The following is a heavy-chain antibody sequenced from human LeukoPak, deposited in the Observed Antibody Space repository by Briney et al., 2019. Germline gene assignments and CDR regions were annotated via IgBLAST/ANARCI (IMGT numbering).Heavy chain of an antibody. V-gene: IGHV4-59*01. Sequence: SETLSLTCTVSGGSISSYYWSWIRQPPGKGLEWIGYIYYSGSTNYNPSLKSRVTISVDTSKNQFSLKLSSVTAADTALYYCARVRISYTYDYWGQGTLVTVSS. CDR2: IYYSGST. CDR1: GGSISSYY. J-gene: IGHJ4*02. D-gene: IGHD5-18*01. CDR3: ARVRISYTYDY.